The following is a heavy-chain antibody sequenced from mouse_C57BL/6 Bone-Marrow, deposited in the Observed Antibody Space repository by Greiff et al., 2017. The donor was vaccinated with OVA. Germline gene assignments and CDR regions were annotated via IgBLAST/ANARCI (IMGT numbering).Heavy chain of an antibody. CDR3: TRYYYGSSYRYFDV. CDR1: GYTFTSYW. D-gene: IGHD1-1*01. CDR2: IYPGNSDT. V-gene: IGHV1-5*01. J-gene: IGHJ1*03. Sequence: EVQLQQSGTVLARPGASVKMSCKTSGYTFTSYWMHWVKQRPGQGLEWIGAIYPGNSDTSYNQKFKGKAKLTAVTSASTAYMELSSLTNEDSAVYYCTRYYYGSSYRYFDVWGTGTTVTVSS.